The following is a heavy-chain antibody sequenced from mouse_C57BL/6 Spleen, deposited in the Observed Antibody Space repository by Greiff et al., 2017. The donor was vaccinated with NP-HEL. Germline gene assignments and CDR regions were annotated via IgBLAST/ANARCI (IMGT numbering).Heavy chain of an antibody. CDR2: IYPGSGST. D-gene: IGHD2-1*01. J-gene: IGHJ2*01. Sequence: QVQLQQPGAELVKPGASVKMSCKASRYTFTSYWITWVKQRPGQGLEWIGDIYPGSGSTNYNEKFKSKATLTVDTSSSTAYMQLSSLTSEDSAVYYCAREGKNGNYIDYWGQGTTRTVSS. CDR1: RYTFTSYW. V-gene: IGHV1-55*01. CDR3: AREGKNGNYIDY.